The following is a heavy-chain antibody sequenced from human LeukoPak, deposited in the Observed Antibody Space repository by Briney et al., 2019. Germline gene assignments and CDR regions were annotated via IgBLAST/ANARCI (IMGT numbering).Heavy chain of an antibody. CDR3: ARASIAVAGDIDY. Sequence: GESPKISCKGSGYSFPSYWIGWVRQMPGKGLEWMGIIYPGDSDTRYSPPCQGQVTITADKSISTAYLQWSSLKASDTAMYYCARASIAVAGDIDYWGQGTLVTVSS. CDR2: IYPGDSDT. V-gene: IGHV5-51*01. J-gene: IGHJ4*02. D-gene: IGHD6-19*01. CDR1: GYSFPSYW.